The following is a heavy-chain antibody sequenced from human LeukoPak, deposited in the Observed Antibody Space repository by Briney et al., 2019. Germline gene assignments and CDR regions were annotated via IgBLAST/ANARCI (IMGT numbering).Heavy chain of an antibody. J-gene: IGHJ4*02. Sequence: PGGSLRLSCLASGFTFSDHYMNWVRQAPGKGLEWVSGISWNSGSVAYADSVKGRFTISRDNAKNSLYLQMNSLRAEDMAFYYCTRSTGWYNYFDYWGQGTLVTVTS. CDR3: TRSTGWYNYFDY. D-gene: IGHD6-19*01. CDR1: GFTFSDHY. CDR2: ISWNSGSV. V-gene: IGHV3-9*03.